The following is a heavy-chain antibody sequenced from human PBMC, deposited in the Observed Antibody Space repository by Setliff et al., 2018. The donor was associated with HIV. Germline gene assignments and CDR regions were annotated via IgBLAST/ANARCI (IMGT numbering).Heavy chain of an antibody. V-gene: IGHV4-4*08. CDR3: ATSVEVPWNCYMDV. D-gene: IGHD2-2*01. Sequence: PSETLSLTCTVSGGSISSCYWSWIRQPPGKGLEWIGYIYPSGSTNYNPSLKSPVTMSTDTSKNQFSLELSSVTTSDTAVYSCATSVEVPWNCYMDVWGKGTTVTVSS. CDR2: IYPSGST. CDR1: GGSISSCY. J-gene: IGHJ6*03.